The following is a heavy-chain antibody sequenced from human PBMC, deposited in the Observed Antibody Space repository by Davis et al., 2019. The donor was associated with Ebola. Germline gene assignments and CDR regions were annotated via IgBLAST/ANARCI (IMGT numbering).Heavy chain of an antibody. CDR3: ARDVSGYDFWSGYSNYYYGMDV. D-gene: IGHD3-3*01. Sequence: GESLKISCAASGFTFSGSAMHWVRQASGKGLEWVGRIRSKANSYATAYAASVKGRFTISRDNSKNTLYLQMNSLRAEDTAVYYCARDVSGYDFWSGYSNYYYGMDVWGQGTTVTVS. CDR1: GFTFSGSA. J-gene: IGHJ6*02. V-gene: IGHV3-73*01. CDR2: IRSKANSYAT.